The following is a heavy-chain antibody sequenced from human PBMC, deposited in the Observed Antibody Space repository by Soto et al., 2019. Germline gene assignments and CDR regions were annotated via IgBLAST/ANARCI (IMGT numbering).Heavy chain of an antibody. CDR2: ISAYNGNT. CDR1: GYTFTSYG. CDR3: AREGGHTFSDYCSSTSCYGGYYFDY. D-gene: IGHD2-2*01. J-gene: IGHJ4*02. V-gene: IGHV1-18*01. Sequence: QVQLVQSGAEVKKPGASVKVSCKASGYTFTSYGISWVRQAPGQGLEWMGWISAYNGNTNYAQKIQGRVTMTTDTSTSTAYMELRSLRSDDTAVYYCAREGGHTFSDYCSSTSCYGGYYFDYWGQGTLVTVSS.